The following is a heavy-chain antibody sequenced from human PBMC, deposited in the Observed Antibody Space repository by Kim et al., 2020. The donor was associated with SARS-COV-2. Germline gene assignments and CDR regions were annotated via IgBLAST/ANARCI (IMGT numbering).Heavy chain of an antibody. V-gene: IGHV3-11*05. Sequence: GGSLRLSCAASGFTFGDYYMSWIRQAPGKGLEWISYISSSIDYTKYADSVKGRFTISRDNPKNSLYLQMNSLRVEDTVVYYCARVSRGDSSWYWFDSWGQGTLVIVSS. CDR1: GFTFGDYY. D-gene: IGHD6-13*01. CDR2: ISSSIDYT. CDR3: ARVSRGDSSWYWFDS. J-gene: IGHJ5*01.